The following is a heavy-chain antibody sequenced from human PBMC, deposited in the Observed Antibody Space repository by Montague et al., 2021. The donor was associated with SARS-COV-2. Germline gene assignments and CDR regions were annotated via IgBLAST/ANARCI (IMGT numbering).Heavy chain of an antibody. V-gene: IGHV4-59*01. CDR2: IYYSGST. CDR1: GGSISSYY. J-gene: IGHJ6*03. Sequence: SETLSLTCTVSGGSISSYYWSWIRQPPGKGLEWIGYIYYSGSTDYNPSLKSRVTISVDTSKNQFSLKLSSVTAADTAVYYCAGTYYDFWSGFIHYYYYMDVWGKGTTVTVSS. D-gene: IGHD3-3*01. CDR3: AGTYYDFWSGFIHYYYYMDV.